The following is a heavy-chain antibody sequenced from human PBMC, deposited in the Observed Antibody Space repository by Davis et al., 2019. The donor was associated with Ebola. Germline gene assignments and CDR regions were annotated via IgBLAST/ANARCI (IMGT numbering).Heavy chain of an antibody. V-gene: IGHV1-18*04. CDR3: ARSVYCSSTSCYEHWFDP. Sequence: ASVKVSCKASGYTFTSYGISWVRQAPGQGLEWMGWISAYNGNTNYAQKLQGRVTMTTDTSTSTAYMELRSLRSDDTAVYYCARSVYCSSTSCYEHWFDPWGQGTLVTVSS. CDR2: ISAYNGNT. D-gene: IGHD2-2*01. J-gene: IGHJ5*02. CDR1: GYTFTSYG.